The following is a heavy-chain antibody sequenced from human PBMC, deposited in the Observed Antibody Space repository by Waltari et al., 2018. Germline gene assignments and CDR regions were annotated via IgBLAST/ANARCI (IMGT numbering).Heavy chain of an antibody. Sequence: EVQLVEYGGGLLKPGGSLGLSCAASGFTYRNAGISWVRQAPGKGSEWVGRSKSKTDGRTTDYAAPVKGRVTISRDDAKNTLYLQMNSLKTEDTAVYYYTTTSFVEQQLVLGWDYWGQGTLVTVSS. D-gene: IGHD6-13*01. J-gene: IGHJ4*02. V-gene: IGHV3-15*01. CDR2: SKSKTDGRTT. CDR3: TTTSFVEQQLVLGWDY. CDR1: GFTYRNAG.